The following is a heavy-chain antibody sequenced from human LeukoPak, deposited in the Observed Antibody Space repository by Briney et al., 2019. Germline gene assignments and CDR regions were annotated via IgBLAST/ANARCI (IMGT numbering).Heavy chain of an antibody. Sequence: GGSLSLSCAASGFTFSSYWMNWPRQAPGKGLEWVASINHNGNVNYYVDSVKGRFTTSRDNAKNSLYLQMSNLRAEDTAVYFCARGGGLDGWGQGATVTVSS. V-gene: IGHV3-7*03. D-gene: IGHD3-16*01. CDR3: ARGGGLDG. CDR2: INHNGNVN. J-gene: IGHJ6*02. CDR1: GFTFSSYW.